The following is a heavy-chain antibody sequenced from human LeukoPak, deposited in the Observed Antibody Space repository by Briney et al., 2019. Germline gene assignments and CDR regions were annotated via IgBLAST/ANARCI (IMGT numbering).Heavy chain of an antibody. Sequence: GGSLRLSCAASGFTFSSYATSWVRQAPGKGLEWVSAISGSGGSTYYTDSVKGRFTISRDNSKNTLYLQMNSLRAEDTAVYYCAKDIPRGYSYGYLFGIAYCTPDWFDPWGQGTLVTVSS. V-gene: IGHV3-23*01. CDR3: AKDIPRGYSYGYLFGIAYCTPDWFDP. CDR1: GFTFSSYA. J-gene: IGHJ5*02. CDR2: ISGSGGST. D-gene: IGHD5-18*01.